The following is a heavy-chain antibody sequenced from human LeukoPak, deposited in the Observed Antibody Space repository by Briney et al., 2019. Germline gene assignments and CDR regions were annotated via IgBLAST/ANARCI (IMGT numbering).Heavy chain of an antibody. J-gene: IGHJ6*03. CDR1: GGTFSSYA. D-gene: IGHD2-2*01. Sequence: SVKVSCKASGGTFSSYAISWVRQAPGQGLEWMGRIIPIFGTANYAQKFQGRVTITTDESTSTAYMELSSLRSEDTAVYYCAREVVVPAATYYYYYYLDVWGKGTTVTVSS. V-gene: IGHV1-69*05. CDR2: IIPIFGTA. CDR3: AREVVVPAATYYYYYYLDV.